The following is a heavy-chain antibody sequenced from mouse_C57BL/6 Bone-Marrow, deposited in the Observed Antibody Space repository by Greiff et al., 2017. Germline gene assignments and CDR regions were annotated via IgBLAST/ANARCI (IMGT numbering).Heavy chain of an antibody. V-gene: IGHV1-55*01. CDR3: AGRLRYFDY. CDR1: GYTFTSYW. D-gene: IGHD2-4*01. Sequence: QVHVKQPGAELVKPGASVKMSCKASGYTFTSYWITWVKQRPGQGLEWIGDIYPGSGSTNYNEKFKSKATLTVDTSSSTAYMQLSSLTSEDSAVYYCAGRLRYFDYWGQGTTLTVSS. J-gene: IGHJ2*01. CDR2: IYPGSGST.